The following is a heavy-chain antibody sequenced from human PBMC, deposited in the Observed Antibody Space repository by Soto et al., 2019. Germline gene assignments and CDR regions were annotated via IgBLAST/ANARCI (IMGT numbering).Heavy chain of an antibody. D-gene: IGHD2-8*02. Sequence: QVQLVQSGAEVKKPGASVKVSCKASGYTFTSYAMHWVRQAPGQRLEWMGWMNAGNGNTKYSHQFQGRVTITRDTPESTAYIEMSSLTSEDSGLYYCARGPGGPDGPGDYWGQGTLVTVSS. V-gene: IGHV1-3*01. CDR1: GYTFTSYA. CDR3: ARGPGGPDGPGDY. J-gene: IGHJ4*02. CDR2: MNAGNGNT.